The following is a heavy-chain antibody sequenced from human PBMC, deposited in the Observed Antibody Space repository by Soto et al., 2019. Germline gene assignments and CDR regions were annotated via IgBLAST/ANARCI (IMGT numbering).Heavy chain of an antibody. CDR1: GFTFSSYA. V-gene: IGHV3-30-3*01. D-gene: IGHD2-2*01. CDR3: ARDSGCISTSCYRDYYYGMDV. J-gene: IGHJ6*02. Sequence: QVQLVESGGGVVQPGRSLRLSCAASGFTFSSYAMHWVRQAPGKGLEWVAVISYDGSNKYYADSVKGRFTISRDNSKNTLYLQMNSLRAEDTAVYYCARDSGCISTSCYRDYYYGMDVWGQGTTVTVSS. CDR2: ISYDGSNK.